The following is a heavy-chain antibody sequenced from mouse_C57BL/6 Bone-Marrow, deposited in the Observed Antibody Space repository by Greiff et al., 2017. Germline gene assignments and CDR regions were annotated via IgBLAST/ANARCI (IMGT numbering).Heavy chain of an antibody. Sequence: QVQLKQPGAELVMPGASVKLSCKASGYTFPSYWMHWVKQRPGQGLEWIGEIDPSDSSTNYNQKFKGKSTFTVDKSSSTAYMQLSSLTSEDSAVYYWARDYYGSSYRFADWGQGTRVTVSA. V-gene: IGHV1-69*01. CDR3: ARDYYGSSYRFAD. CDR2: IDPSDSST. CDR1: GYTFPSYW. J-gene: IGHJ3*01. D-gene: IGHD1-1*01.